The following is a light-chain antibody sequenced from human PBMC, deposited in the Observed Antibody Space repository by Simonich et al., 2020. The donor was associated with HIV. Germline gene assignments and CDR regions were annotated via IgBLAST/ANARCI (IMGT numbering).Light chain of an antibody. J-gene: IGKJ1*01. CDR3: QQFFSTPWT. Sequence: DILMTQSPSSLPASVGDRVTITCRASQGISNSLAWYQQKPGKAPKLLISASSRLESGVPSRFSGSGSGTDYTLTISSLQPEDFATYYCQQFFSTPWTFGQGTKVEIK. CDR1: QGISNS. V-gene: IGKV1-NL1*01. CDR2: ASS.